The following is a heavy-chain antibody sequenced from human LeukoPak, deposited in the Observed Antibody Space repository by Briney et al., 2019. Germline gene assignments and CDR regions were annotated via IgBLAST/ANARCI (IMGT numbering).Heavy chain of an antibody. CDR3: VKVATISN. CDR2: ISDDGGDT. CDR1: GSTFSTYD. J-gene: IGHJ4*02. D-gene: IGHD5-24*01. Sequence: PGGSLRLSCSASGSTFSTYDMHWVRQAPGRGLEYVSAISDDGGDTYYADSLKGRFTISRDNSKNTVYLQMNSLRIEDTALYYCVKVATISNWGQGTLVTVSS. V-gene: IGHV3-64D*06.